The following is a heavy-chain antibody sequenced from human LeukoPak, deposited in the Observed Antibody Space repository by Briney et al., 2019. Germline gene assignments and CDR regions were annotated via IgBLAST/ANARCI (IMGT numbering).Heavy chain of an antibody. D-gene: IGHD2-2*01. J-gene: IGHJ3*02. CDR3: ARDRGDCSSTSCYRAFDI. CDR2: TIPTFGTA. V-gene: IGHV1-69*13. Sequence: GASVKVSCKASGGTFSSYAISWVRQAPGQGLEWMGGTIPTFGTANYAQKFQGRVTITADESTSTAYMELSSLRSEDTAVYYCARDRGDCSSTSCYRAFDIWGQGTMVTVSS. CDR1: GGTFSSYA.